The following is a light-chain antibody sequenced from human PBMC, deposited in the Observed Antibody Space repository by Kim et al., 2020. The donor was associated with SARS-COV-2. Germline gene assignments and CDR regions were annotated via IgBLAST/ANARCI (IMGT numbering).Light chain of an antibody. CDR2: GAS. V-gene: IGKV3-15*01. CDR3: QQCNNSPRT. Sequence: ASPGERTTLPCRASQIISSYLSWYQQKPGQAPTLLIYGASTMTAGVPSRFSGSGSGTEFTLTISSLQSEDFAVYYCQQCNNSPRTFGQGTKVEIK. CDR1: QIISSY. J-gene: IGKJ1*01.